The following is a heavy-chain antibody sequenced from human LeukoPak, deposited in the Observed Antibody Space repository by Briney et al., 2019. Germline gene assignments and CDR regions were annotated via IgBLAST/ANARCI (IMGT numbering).Heavy chain of an antibody. CDR3: AIEPHYYGSGSPRAFDI. D-gene: IGHD3-10*01. V-gene: IGHV4-34*01. J-gene: IGHJ3*02. CDR1: GGSFSGYY. Sequence: SETLSLTCAVYGGSFSGYYWSWVRQPPGKGLEWIGEINHSGSTNYNPSLKSRVTMSVDTSKNQFSLKLSSVTAADTAVYYCAIEPHYYGSGSPRAFDIWGQGTMVTVSS. CDR2: INHSGST.